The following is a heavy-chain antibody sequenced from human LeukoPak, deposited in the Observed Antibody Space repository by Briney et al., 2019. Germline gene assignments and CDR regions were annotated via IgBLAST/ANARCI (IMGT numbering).Heavy chain of an antibody. V-gene: IGHV1-2*02. D-gene: IGHD3/OR15-3a*01. J-gene: IGHJ5*02. CDR2: INPNSGGT. Sequence: GASVKVSRKASGYTFTGYYMHWVRQAPGRGLEWMGWINPNSGGTNYAQKFQGRFTISRDNSENTLSLQMNSLRAEDTALYYCAKDRDWGAFDAWGQGTLVTVSS. CDR1: GYTFTGYY. CDR3: AKDRDWGAFDA.